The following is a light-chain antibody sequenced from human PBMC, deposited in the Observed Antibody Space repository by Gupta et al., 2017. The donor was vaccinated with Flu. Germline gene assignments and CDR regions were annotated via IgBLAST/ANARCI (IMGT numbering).Light chain of an antibody. Sequence: QSALTQPASVSGSPGQSITISCTGTSSDVGGYDYVSWYQQHPGKAPKLMIYDVSNRPSGVSNRFSGSKSGNTASLTISGLQAEDEADYYCNSYSSSSTLIVCGGGTNDRP. V-gene: IGLV2-14*03. CDR1: SSDVGGYDY. J-gene: IGLJ2*01. CDR2: DVS. CDR3: NSYSSSSTLIV.